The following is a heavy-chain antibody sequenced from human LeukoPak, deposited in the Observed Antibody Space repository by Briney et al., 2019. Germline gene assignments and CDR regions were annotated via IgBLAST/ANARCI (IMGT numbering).Heavy chain of an antibody. CDR1: GGSISSSSYY. CDR2: IYYSGST. CDR3: ARYVGATYYYYMDV. V-gene: IGHV4-39*01. D-gene: IGHD1-26*01. J-gene: IGHJ6*03. Sequence: SETLSLTCTVSGGSISSSSYYWGWIRQPPGKGLEWIGSIYYSGSTYYNPSLKSRVTISVDTSKNQFSLKLSSVTAADTAVHYCARYVGATYYYYMDVWGKGTTVTISS.